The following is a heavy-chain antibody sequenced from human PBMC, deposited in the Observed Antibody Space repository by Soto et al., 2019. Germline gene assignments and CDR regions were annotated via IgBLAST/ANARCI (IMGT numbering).Heavy chain of an antibody. D-gene: IGHD5-18*01. J-gene: IGHJ4*02. V-gene: IGHV4-39*01. CDR3: ARIAGKYSYVDY. CDR2: IYYSGST. CDR1: GGSISSSSYY. Sequence: SETLSLTCTVSGGSISSSSYYWGWIRQPPGKGLEWIGSIYYSGSTYHNPSLRSRVTISVDTPKNQFSLKLNSVTAADTAVYYCARIAGKYSYVDYWGQGTLVTVSS.